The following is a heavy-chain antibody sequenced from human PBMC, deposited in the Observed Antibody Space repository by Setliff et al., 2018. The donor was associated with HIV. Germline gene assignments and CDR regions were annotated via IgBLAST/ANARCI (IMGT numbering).Heavy chain of an antibody. CDR1: GYTLTDFY. CDR3: ARGVWELPPYYMDV. D-gene: IGHD1-26*01. CDR2: ITPNSGGT. V-gene: IGHV1-2*02. Sequence: ASVKVSCKASGYTLTDFYIHWVRQAPGQGLEWMGWITPNSGGTEYAGKFQGRVTLTRDTSISTAHMELSRLTSDDTAVYYCARGVWELPPYYMDVWGKGTTVTVSS. J-gene: IGHJ6*03.